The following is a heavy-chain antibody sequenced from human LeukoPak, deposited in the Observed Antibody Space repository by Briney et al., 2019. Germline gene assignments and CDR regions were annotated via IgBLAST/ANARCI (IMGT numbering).Heavy chain of an antibody. CDR2: IKHDGSEK. V-gene: IGHV3-7*01. CDR1: GFIFTNYF. CDR3: ATDRGWRTSGYYLYYFEY. D-gene: IGHD3-3*01. J-gene: IGHJ4*02. Sequence: GGSLRLSCAASGFIFTNYFMSWVRQAPGKGLEWVASIKHDGSEKYYVDSVRGRFTISRDNTMNSLYLQMSSLRAEDTAVYYCATDRGWRTSGYYLYYFEYWGQETLVTYSS.